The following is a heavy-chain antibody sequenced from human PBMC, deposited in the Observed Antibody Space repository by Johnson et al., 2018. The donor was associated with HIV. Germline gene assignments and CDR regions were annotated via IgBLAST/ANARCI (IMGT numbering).Heavy chain of an antibody. D-gene: IGHD6-13*01. V-gene: IGHV3-23*04. CDR3: AKGGQQLAVPFDI. CDR1: GFSFDDYA. J-gene: IGHJ3*02. CDR2: ITNSGSAT. Sequence: VQLVESGGGVVQPGRSLRLSCAASGFSFDDYAMHWVRQAPGKGLEWVSVITNSGSATDYAHSVKGRFTISRDNSKNTLYLDMTSLRGGDTAVYFCAKGGQQLAVPFDIWGQGTLVTVSS.